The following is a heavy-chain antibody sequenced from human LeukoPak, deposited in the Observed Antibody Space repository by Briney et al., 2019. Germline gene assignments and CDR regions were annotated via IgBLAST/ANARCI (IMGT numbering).Heavy chain of an antibody. CDR3: ARHSTWFDP. V-gene: IGHV4-59*08. CDR1: GGSISSYY. CDR2: IYYSGNT. J-gene: IGHJ5*02. Sequence: SETLSLTCTVSGGSISSYYWTRIRQPPGKGLEWIGYIYYSGNTDYNPSLKSRVTISVDTSKNQFSLKLTSVTAADTAVYYCARHSTWFDPWGQGTLVTVSS.